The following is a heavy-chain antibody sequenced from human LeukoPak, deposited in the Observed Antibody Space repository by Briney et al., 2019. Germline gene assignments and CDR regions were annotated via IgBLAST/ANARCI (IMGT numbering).Heavy chain of an antibody. D-gene: IGHD3-10*01. CDR3: AKDLVYYGSGSLDP. CDR1: GFTFSSYA. Sequence: GGSLRLSCAASGFTFSSYAMSWVRQAPGKGLEWVSAISGSGGSTYYADSVKGRFTISRDNSKNTLYLQMNSLRAEDTAVYYCAKDLVYYGSGSLDPWGQGTLVTVSS. V-gene: IGHV3-23*01. CDR2: ISGSGGST. J-gene: IGHJ5*02.